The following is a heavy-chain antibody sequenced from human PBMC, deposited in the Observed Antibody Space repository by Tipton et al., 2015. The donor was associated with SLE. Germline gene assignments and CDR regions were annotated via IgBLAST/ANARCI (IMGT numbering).Heavy chain of an antibody. D-gene: IGHD4-11*01. CDR1: GGSFSDNY. J-gene: IGHJ3*01. CDR2: INHSGST. CDR3: AARGDYTSFDF. V-gene: IGHV4-34*01. Sequence: TLSLTCAVYGGSFSDNYWSWIRQPPGKGLEWIGEINHSGSTNYNPSLKSRVTISVDTSKNQFSLKLSSVTAADTAVYYCAARGDYTSFDFWGQGTMVTVSS.